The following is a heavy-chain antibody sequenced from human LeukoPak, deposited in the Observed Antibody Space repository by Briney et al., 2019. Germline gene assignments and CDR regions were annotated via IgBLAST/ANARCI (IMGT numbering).Heavy chain of an antibody. CDR2: MNPNSGHT. J-gene: IGHJ6*03. D-gene: IGHD4-17*01. CDR3: ARLGGDYGIYYYYYYMDV. Sequence: ASVKVSCKASGYTFTSYGISWVRQATGQGLEWMGWMNPNSGHTDYAQKFQGRVTMTRNTSITTAYMELRSLRSDDTAVYYCARLGGDYGIYYYYYYMDVWGKGTTVTVSS. V-gene: IGHV1-8*02. CDR1: GYTFTSYG.